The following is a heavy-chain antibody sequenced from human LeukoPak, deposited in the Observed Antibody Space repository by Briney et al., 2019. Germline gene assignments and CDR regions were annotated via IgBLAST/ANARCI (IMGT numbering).Heavy chain of an antibody. V-gene: IGHV3-48*04. CDR1: GFTFSSHG. Sequence: GGTLRLSCAASGFTFSSHGMNWVRQAPGKGLEWVSGIIPSGHTTYYADSVRGRFTISRDNAKNSLYLQMNSLRVEDTALYYCARRAPSHDFDDWGQGTLVTVSS. CDR3: ARRAPSHDFDD. J-gene: IGHJ4*02. CDR2: IIPSGHTT.